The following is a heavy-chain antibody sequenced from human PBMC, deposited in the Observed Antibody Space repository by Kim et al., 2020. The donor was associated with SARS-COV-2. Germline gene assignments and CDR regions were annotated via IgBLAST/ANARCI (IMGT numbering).Heavy chain of an antibody. D-gene: IGHD3-16*01. Sequence: TDYPGSVKGRFTISRENAKNSLYLQMNSLRAGDTAVYYCARALGDLGFDYWGQGTLVTVSS. CDR3: ARALGDLGFDY. J-gene: IGHJ4*02. CDR2: T. V-gene: IGHV3-13*01.